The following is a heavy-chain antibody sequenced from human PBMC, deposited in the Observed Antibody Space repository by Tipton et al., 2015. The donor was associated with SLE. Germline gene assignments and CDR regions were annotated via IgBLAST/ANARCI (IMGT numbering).Heavy chain of an antibody. V-gene: IGHV4-38-2*01. Sequence: TLSLTCAVSGYSISSGYYWGWVRPSPLKGLAWIRIVYRTAYYNPSLQSRVTVSVETSKNEVSLKLNSVTASDAAVYYCVSGVGNTGRFHYWGQGALVTVAS. D-gene: IGHD1-14*01. CDR2: VYRTA. CDR3: VSGVGNTGRFHY. J-gene: IGHJ4*02. CDR1: GYSISSGYY.